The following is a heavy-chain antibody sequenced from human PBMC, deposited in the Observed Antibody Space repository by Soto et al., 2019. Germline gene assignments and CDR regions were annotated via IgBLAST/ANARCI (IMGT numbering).Heavy chain of an antibody. V-gene: IGHV3-33*01. CDR3: AGPAGAFDY. Sequence: QVQLVESGGGVVQPGRSLRLSCAASGFTFSSYGMHWVRQAPGKGLEWVAVIWYDGSNKYYADSVKGRFTISRDNSKNTLSRKRNGLRAVDPALSSWAGPAGAFDYGGQGPRVPVPS. D-gene: IGHD3-10*01. J-gene: IGHJ4*02. CDR2: IWYDGSNK. CDR1: GFTFSSYG.